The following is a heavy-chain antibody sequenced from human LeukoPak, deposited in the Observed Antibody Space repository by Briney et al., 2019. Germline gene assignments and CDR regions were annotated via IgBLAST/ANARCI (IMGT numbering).Heavy chain of an antibody. CDR3: ARDDVGAVFDY. CDR2: IYSSGST. D-gene: IGHD1-26*01. CDR1: GASITSGGYY. J-gene: IGHJ4*02. Sequence: PSETLSLTCTISGASITSGGYYWSWIRQPAGEGLEWIGHIYSSGSTNYNPSPKSRVTMSVDTSKNQFSLKLSSVTAADTAVYYCARDDVGAVFDYWGQGTLVTVSS. V-gene: IGHV4-61*09.